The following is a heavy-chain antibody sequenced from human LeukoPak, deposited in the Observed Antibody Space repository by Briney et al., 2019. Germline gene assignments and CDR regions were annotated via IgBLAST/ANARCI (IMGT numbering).Heavy chain of an antibody. V-gene: IGHV3-9*01. CDR1: GFTFDDYA. CDR2: ISWNSGSI. CDR3: AKDYLGSSWYMPDY. J-gene: IGHJ4*02. D-gene: IGHD6-13*01. Sequence: PGRSLRLSCAASGFTFDDYAMHWVRQAPGEGLEWVSGISWNSGSIGYADSVKGRFTISRDNAKNSLYLQMNSLRAEDTALYYCAKDYLGSSWYMPDYWGQGTLVTVSS.